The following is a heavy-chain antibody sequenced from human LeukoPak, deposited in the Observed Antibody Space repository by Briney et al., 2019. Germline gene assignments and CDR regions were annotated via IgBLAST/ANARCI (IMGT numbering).Heavy chain of an antibody. Sequence: SETLSLTCTVSGGSISSYYWSWIRQPPGKGLEWIGYIYYSGSTNYNPSLKSRVTISVDTSKNQFSLKLSSVTAADTAVYYCARRGHGGSWYPNFEPNYYYGMDVWGQGTTVTVSS. V-gene: IGHV4-59*08. CDR2: IYYSGST. D-gene: IGHD6-13*01. J-gene: IGHJ6*02. CDR3: ARRGHGGSWYPNFEPNYYYGMDV. CDR1: GGSISSYY.